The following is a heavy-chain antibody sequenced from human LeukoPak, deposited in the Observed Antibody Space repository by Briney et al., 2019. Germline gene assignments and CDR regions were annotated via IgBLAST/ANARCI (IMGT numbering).Heavy chain of an antibody. Sequence: GGSLRLSCVASGFTFRSYWMHWARQAPGKGRVWVSRIHSDGTGTSYADSVKGRFTISRDNAKNTLYLQMNSLRAEDTAVYYCARGSSVREDYWGQGTLVTVSS. D-gene: IGHD3-10*01. V-gene: IGHV3-74*01. CDR2: IHSDGTGT. CDR1: GFTFRSYW. CDR3: ARGSSVREDY. J-gene: IGHJ4*02.